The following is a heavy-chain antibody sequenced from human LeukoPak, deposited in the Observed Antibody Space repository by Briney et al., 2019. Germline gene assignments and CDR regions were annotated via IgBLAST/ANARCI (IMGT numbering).Heavy chain of an antibody. CDR3: AKDQTDYYDSSGPDPWPSFDY. CDR2: ISYDGSNK. D-gene: IGHD3-22*01. Sequence: GRSLRLSCAASGFTFSSYGMHWVRQAPGKGLEWVAVISYDGSNKYYADSVKGRFTISRDNSKNTLYLQMNSLRAEDTAVYYCAKDQTDYYDSSGPDPWPSFDYWGQGTLVTVSS. J-gene: IGHJ4*02. CDR1: GFTFSSYG. V-gene: IGHV3-30*18.